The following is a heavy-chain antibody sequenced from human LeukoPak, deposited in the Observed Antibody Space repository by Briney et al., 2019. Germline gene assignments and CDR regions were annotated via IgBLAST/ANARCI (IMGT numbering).Heavy chain of an antibody. D-gene: IGHD2-2*01. CDR2: ISSSSSYI. CDR3: ARGAYQLLGPYYFDY. J-gene: IGHJ4*02. Sequence: GGSLRLSCAASGFTFSSYSMNWVRQAPGKGLEWVSSISSSSSYIYYADSVKGRFTISRDNAKNSLYLQMNSLRAEDTAVYYCARGAYQLLGPYYFDYWGQGTLVTVSS. V-gene: IGHV3-21*01. CDR1: GFTFSSYS.